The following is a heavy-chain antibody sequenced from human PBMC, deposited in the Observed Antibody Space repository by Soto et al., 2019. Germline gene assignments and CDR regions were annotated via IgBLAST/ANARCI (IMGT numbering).Heavy chain of an antibody. CDR1: GYTFTSYG. V-gene: IGHV1-18*01. CDR2: IRAYNGNT. Sequence: QVQLVQSGAEVKKPGASVKVSCKASGYTFTSYGISWVRQAPGQGLEWMGWIRAYNGNTNYAQKLQGRVTMTTDTSTSTAYMELRSLRSDDTAVYYCARLTIFGADYYYYGMDVWGQGTTVTVSS. J-gene: IGHJ6*02. CDR3: ARLTIFGADYYYYGMDV. D-gene: IGHD3-3*01.